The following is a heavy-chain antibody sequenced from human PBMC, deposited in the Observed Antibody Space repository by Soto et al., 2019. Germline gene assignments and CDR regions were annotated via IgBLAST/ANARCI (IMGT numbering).Heavy chain of an antibody. CDR1: GGSVSGSSNY. J-gene: IGHJ4*02. V-gene: IGHV4-39*02. Sequence: SETLSLTCTVSGGSVSGSSNYWGWIRQPPGKGLEWIGTIYYGGRTYYNPSLKSRVTISVETSKNHLSLRVTPVTDEDTAMYYCGIDPRQKFLDYIFDDWGRGTLVT. CDR3: GIDPRQKFLDYIFDD. CDR2: IYYGGRT. D-gene: IGHD3-16*01.